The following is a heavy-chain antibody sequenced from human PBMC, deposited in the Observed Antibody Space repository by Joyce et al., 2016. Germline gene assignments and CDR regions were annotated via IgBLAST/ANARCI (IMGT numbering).Heavy chain of an antibody. CDR3: ARGPRSNWGLVWFDP. CDR1: GGSFSGYY. CDR2: IKHSGST. J-gene: IGHJ5*02. Sequence: QVQLQQWGAGLLKPSETLSLTCAVYGGSFSGYYWSWIRQPPGKGLEWIGEIKHSGSTNYNPSLKSLVTISVDTSKNQFSLKLSSVTAADTAVYYCARGPRSNWGLVWFDPWAQGTLVTVSS. D-gene: IGHD7-27*01. V-gene: IGHV4-34*01.